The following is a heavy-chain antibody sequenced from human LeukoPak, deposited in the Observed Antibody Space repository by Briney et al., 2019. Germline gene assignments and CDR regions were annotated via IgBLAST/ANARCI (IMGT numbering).Heavy chain of an antibody. CDR2: MNPNTGNT. D-gene: IGHD3-22*01. Sequence: GASVKVSCKASGYTFTSYYMHWVRQAPGQGLEWMGWMNPNTGNTGYAQKFQGRVTMTRNSSISTAYMELSSLRSEDTAVYYCARSPIQYYYDTGSDYWGQGTLVTVSS. CDR1: GYTFTSYY. CDR3: ARSPIQYYYDTGSDY. J-gene: IGHJ4*02. V-gene: IGHV1-8*02.